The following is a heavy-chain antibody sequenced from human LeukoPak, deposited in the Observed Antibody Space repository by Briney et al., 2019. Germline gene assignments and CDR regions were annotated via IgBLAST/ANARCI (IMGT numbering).Heavy chain of an antibody. CDR2: IKKDGSET. J-gene: IGHJ4*02. V-gene: IGHV3-7*01. Sequence: GGSLRLSCVASGLTFNTYWRNWVRQAPGKGPEWVANIKKDGSETYYVESVKGRFTISRDNAKNSVYLQMNSLRVEDTAVYYCMAGVGWQSDYWGQGTLVTVSS. CDR3: MAGVGWQSDY. CDR1: GLTFNTYW. D-gene: IGHD3-3*01.